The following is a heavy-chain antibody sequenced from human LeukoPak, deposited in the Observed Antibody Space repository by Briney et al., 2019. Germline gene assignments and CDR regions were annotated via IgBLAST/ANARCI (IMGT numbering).Heavy chain of an antibody. J-gene: IGHJ6*02. V-gene: IGHV3-33*01. CDR2: IWYDGSNK. D-gene: IGHD3-3*02. CDR1: GFTFSSYG. Sequence: GGSLRLSCAASGFTFSSYGMHWVRQAPGKGLEWVAVIWYDGSNKYYADSVKGRFTISRDNSKNTLYLQMNNLRAEDTAVYYCARDLSITYYCYGMDVWGQGTTVTVSS. CDR3: ARDLSITYYCYGMDV.